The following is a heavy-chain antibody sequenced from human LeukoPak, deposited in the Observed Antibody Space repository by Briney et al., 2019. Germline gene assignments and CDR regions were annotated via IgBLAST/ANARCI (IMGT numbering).Heavy chain of an antibody. J-gene: IGHJ5*02. CDR1: GFRFTSHG. V-gene: IGHV3-21*06. Sequence: GGSLRLFCAAAGFRFTSHGINWVRQAPGKGLEWVSSISVGKSFISYADSLRGRLTLSRDNAKTLLYRQMNSLRAQDSVVYSCATENYGSGSHLNRFAPWGQGTLVTVSS. CDR3: ATENYGSGSHLNRFAP. CDR2: ISVGKSFI. D-gene: IGHD3-10*01.